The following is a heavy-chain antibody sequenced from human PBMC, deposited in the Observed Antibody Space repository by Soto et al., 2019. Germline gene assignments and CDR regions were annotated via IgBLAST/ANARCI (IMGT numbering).Heavy chain of an antibody. CDR2: MSYDGTNT. D-gene: IGHD6-19*01. CDR1: GFMFSAYA. J-gene: IGHJ4*01. V-gene: IGHV3-30-3*01. CDR3: ARDPSPYTSGWYGIDF. Sequence: PGGSLRLSCTASGFMFSAYAMLWVRQAPGKGLGWVAAMSYDGTNTYYADSLKGRFTISRDNSKNTLFLQMSSLTADDSAVYYCARDPSPYTSGWYGIDFWGLGTLVTVSP.